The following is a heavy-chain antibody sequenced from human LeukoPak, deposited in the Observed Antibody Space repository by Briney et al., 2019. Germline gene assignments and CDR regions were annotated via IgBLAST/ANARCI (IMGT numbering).Heavy chain of an antibody. J-gene: IGHJ4*02. V-gene: IGHV3-30-3*01. D-gene: IGHD1-14*01. CDR3: ASNRYYFDY. Sequence: PGRSLRLSCAASGFTFSSYAMHWVRQAPGKGLEWVAVISYDGSNKYYADSVKGRSTISRDNSKNTLYLQMNSLRAEDTAVYYCASNRYYFDYWGQGTLVTVSS. CDR2: ISYDGSNK. CDR1: GFTFSSYA.